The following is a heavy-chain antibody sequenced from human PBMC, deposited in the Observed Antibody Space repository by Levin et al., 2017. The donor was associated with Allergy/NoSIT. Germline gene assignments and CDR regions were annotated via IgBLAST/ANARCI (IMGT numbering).Heavy chain of an antibody. D-gene: IGHD6-19*01. CDR2: HRSKTYGGTT. CDR1: GFTFGDYA. V-gene: IGHV3-49*04. CDR3: TRGRWLPPYYFDY. J-gene: IGHJ4*02. Sequence: GGSLRLSCIASGFTFGDYAMSWVRQAPGKGLEWVGFHRSKTYGGTTEYAASVEGRFTISRDDSKSIAYLQMNSLKTEDTAVYYCTRGRWLPPYYFDYWGQGTLVTVSS.